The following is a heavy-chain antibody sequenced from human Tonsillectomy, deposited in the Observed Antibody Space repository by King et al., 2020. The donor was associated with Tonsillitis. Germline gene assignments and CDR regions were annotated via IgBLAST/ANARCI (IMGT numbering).Heavy chain of an antibody. CDR2: ISYDGSNK. D-gene: IGHD3-9*01. Sequence: VQLVESGGGVVQPGRSLRLSCAASRFTFSSYAMHWVRQAPGKGLEWVAVISYDGSNKYYADSVKGRFTISRDNSKNTLYLQMNSLRAEDTAVYYCARDVGWGFDWLLLGDYWGQGTLVTVSS. CDR3: ARDVGWGFDWLLLGDY. V-gene: IGHV3-30-3*01. CDR1: RFTFSSYA. J-gene: IGHJ4*02.